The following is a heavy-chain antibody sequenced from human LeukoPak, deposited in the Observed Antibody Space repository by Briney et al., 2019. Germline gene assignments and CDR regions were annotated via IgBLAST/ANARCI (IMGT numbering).Heavy chain of an antibody. CDR2: IRGSGGTT. CDR3: AKERGPFDGFDI. V-gene: IGHV3-23*01. CDR1: GFTFSGCA. J-gene: IGHJ3*02. Sequence: GGSLRLSCAASGFTFSGCAMSWVRQAPGKGLEWVSAIRGSGGTTYYADSVKGRFTISRDNSKDTLYLQMNSLRAEDTAVYYCAKERGPFDGFDIWGQGTMVTVSS.